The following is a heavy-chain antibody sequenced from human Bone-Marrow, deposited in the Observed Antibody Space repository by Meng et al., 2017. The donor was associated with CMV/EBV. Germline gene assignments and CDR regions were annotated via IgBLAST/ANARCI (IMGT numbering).Heavy chain of an antibody. D-gene: IGHD4-11*01. J-gene: IGHJ6*02. Sequence: ASVKVSCKASGYTFTSYGISWVRQAPGQGLEWMGWISAYNGNTNYAQKLQGRVTMTTDTSTSTAYMELRSLRSDDTAVYYCARSRRLQGLGYYYYGMDVWGQRSTVPVYS. CDR3: ARSRRLQGLGYYYYGMDV. CDR1: GYTFTSYG. CDR2: ISAYNGNT. V-gene: IGHV1-18*01.